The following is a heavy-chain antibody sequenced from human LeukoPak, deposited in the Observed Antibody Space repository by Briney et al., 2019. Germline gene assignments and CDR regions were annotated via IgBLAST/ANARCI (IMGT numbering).Heavy chain of an antibody. CDR2: MSADGTDK. D-gene: IGHD2-21*02. CDR3: AKDQWAYCGGDCYSSDY. J-gene: IGHJ4*02. Sequence: PGGSLRLSCAASGFTFSHYGMHWVRQAPGKGLEWVAVMSADGTDKYYADSVKGRFTISRDNSKNTLYLQMNSLRVEDTAVYFCAKDQWAYCGGDCYSSDYWGQGTLVTVSS. V-gene: IGHV3-30*18. CDR1: GFTFSHYG.